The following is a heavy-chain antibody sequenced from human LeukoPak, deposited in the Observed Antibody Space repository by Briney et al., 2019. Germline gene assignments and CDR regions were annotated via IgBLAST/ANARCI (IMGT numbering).Heavy chain of an antibody. J-gene: IGHJ4*02. CDR2: ISSSGSTI. V-gene: IGHV3-48*03. D-gene: IGHD4-17*01. Sequence: GGSLRLSCAASGFTFSSYEMKWVRQAPGKGREWVSYISSSGSTIYYADSVKGRFTISRDNAKNSLYLQMNSLRAEDTAVYYCARDYGDYFDYWGQGTLVTVSS. CDR3: ARDYGDYFDY. CDR1: GFTFSSYE.